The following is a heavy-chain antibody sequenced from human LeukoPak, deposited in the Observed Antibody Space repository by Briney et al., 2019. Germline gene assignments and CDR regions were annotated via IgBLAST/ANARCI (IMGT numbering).Heavy chain of an antibody. J-gene: IGHJ4*02. Sequence: GASEKVSCKSSGYTFTKYGISWVRQAPGQGLEWMGWISTYNGNTDYAQKFQGRVTMTTDTSTSTAYMELRSLRSDDTAVYYRARDGFSSSWPYYLDFWGQGSLVTVSS. D-gene: IGHD6-13*01. CDR1: GYTFTKYG. CDR2: ISTYNGNT. CDR3: ARDGFSSSWPYYLDF. V-gene: IGHV1-18*01.